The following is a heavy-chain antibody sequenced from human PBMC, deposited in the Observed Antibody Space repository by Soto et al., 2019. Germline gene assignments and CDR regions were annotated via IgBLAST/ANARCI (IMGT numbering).Heavy chain of an antibody. J-gene: IGHJ4*02. V-gene: IGHV4-4*02. CDR1: GGSIISSNW. Sequence: SETLSLTCAVSGGSIISSNWWNWVRQPPGKGLEWIGEIYHSGSTYYKPSLKSRVAMSVDTSKNQFSLKLTSATAADTAVYYCARRDWSGSTSHFYFDYWGQGTLVTVSS. CDR3: ARRDWSGSTSHFYFDY. CDR2: IYHSGST. D-gene: IGHD3-9*01.